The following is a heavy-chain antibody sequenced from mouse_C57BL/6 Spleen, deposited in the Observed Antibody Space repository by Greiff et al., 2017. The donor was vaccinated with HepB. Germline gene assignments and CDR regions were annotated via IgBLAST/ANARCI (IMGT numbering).Heavy chain of an antibody. CDR2: ISSGSSTI. CDR3: ARSKLGLWYFDV. CDR1: GFTFSDYG. V-gene: IGHV5-17*01. D-gene: IGHD4-1*01. Sequence: DVHLVESGGGLVKPGGSLKLSCAASGFTFSDYGMHWVRQAPEKGLEWVAYISSGSSTIYYADTVKGRFTISRDNAKNTLFLQMTSLRSEDTAMYYCARSKLGLWYFDVWGTGTTVTVSS. J-gene: IGHJ1*03.